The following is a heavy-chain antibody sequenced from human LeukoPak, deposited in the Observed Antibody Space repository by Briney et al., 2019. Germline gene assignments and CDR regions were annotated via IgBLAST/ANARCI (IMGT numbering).Heavy chain of an antibody. CDR2: IKEDGSEK. V-gene: IGHV3-7*01. CDR3: VRDNCTGTSCHHFDY. CDR1: AFTFTNYW. D-gene: IGHD2-2*01. J-gene: IGHJ4*02. Sequence: GGSLRLSCAASAFTFTNYWMSWVRQAPGKGLEWVANIKEDGSEKYYVDSVKGRFTISRDNAKDSLYLQMNSLRAEDTAVYYCVRDNCTGTSCHHFDYWGQGTLVTVSS.